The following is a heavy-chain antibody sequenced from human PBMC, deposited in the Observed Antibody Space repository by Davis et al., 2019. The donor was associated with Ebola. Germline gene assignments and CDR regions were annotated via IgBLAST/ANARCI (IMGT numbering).Heavy chain of an antibody. CDR1: GFTFSSYW. CDR3: TRDVEYGSGSLWYFDY. CDR2: INSDGSST. Sequence: GESLKISCAASGFTFSSYWMHWVRQAPGKGLVWVSRINSDGSSTSYADSVKGRFTISRDDSKNTAYLQMNSLKTEDTAVYYCTRDVEYGSGSLWYFDYWGQGTLVTVSS. V-gene: IGHV3-74*01. J-gene: IGHJ4*02. D-gene: IGHD3-10*01.